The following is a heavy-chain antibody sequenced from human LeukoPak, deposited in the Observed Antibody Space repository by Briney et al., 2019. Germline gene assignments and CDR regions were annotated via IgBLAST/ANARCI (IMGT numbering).Heavy chain of an antibody. J-gene: IGHJ4*02. CDR2: IYSGGST. V-gene: IGHV3-66*02. Sequence: GGSLRLSCAASGFTVSSNYMSWVRQAPGKGLEWVSVIYSGGSTNYADSVKGRFTISRDNSKNTLYLQMKSPRAEDTAVYYCARYRNRGDYDYWGQGTLVTVSS. CDR1: GFTVSSNY. CDR3: ARYRNRGDYDY. D-gene: IGHD1-14*01.